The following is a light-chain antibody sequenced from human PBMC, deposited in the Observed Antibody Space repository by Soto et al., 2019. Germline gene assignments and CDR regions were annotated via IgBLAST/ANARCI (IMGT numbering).Light chain of an antibody. V-gene: IGKV1-39*01. Sequence: DIQMTQSPSSLSASVGDRVTITCRPSQSINTYLNWYQQKPGKAPKLLIFAASSLQSGVPSRFSGSGSGTDFTLTISILQPEDFATYYCQQSYSAHSFGQGTKLEIK. CDR3: QQSYSAHS. CDR1: QSINTY. J-gene: IGKJ2*03. CDR2: AAS.